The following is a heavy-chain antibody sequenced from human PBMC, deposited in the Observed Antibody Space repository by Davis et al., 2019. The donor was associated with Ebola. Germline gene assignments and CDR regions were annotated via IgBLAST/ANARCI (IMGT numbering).Heavy chain of an antibody. J-gene: IGHJ6*02. V-gene: IGHV4-59*11. CDR1: GGSISSHY. Sequence: PSETLSLTCTVSGGSISSHYWSWIRQPPGKRLEWIGYIYYSGSTNYNPSLKSRVTISVDTSKNQFSLKLSSVTAADTAVYYCARDLRGFRDYGMDVWGQGTTVIVSS. CDR3: ARDLRGFRDYGMDV. D-gene: IGHD3-10*01. CDR2: IYYSGST.